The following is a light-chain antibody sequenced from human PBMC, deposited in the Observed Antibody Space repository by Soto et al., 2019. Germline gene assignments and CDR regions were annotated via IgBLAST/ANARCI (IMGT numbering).Light chain of an antibody. J-gene: IGLJ1*01. V-gene: IGLV2-14*01. CDR3: SSYTSSSTLYV. Sequence: QSALTQPASVSGSPGQSITISCTGTSSDVGGYNSVSWYQQHPGKAPKVMIYEVSNRPSGVSNRFSGSKSGNTASLTISGLQAEDDGDYHYSSYTSSSTLYVFGTGTKLTVL. CDR1: SSDVGGYNS. CDR2: EVS.